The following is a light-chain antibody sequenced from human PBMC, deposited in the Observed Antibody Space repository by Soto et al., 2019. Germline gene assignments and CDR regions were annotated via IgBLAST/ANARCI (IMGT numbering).Light chain of an antibody. Sequence: QSALTQPASVSGSPGQSVTISCTGISDGLHGYTYVSWYQHHQDKAPNLIIYEVSNRPSGVSNRFSGSKSGNTASLTISGLQAEDEATYYCSLFTRSNTWVFGGGTKLTVL. CDR3: SLFTRSNTWV. CDR2: EVS. CDR1: SDGLHGYTY. J-gene: IGLJ3*02. V-gene: IGLV2-14*01.